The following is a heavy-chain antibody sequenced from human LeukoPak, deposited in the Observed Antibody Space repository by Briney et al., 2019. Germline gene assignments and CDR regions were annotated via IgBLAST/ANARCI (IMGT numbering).Heavy chain of an antibody. CDR1: GYTFTSYD. D-gene: IGHD2-15*01. CDR3: ERSEIVVGPAY. CDR2: MNPNSDNT. J-gene: IGHJ4*02. Sequence: ASVKASCKASGYTFTSYDINWGPQATAQGLGWMGWMNPNSDNTGYAQKFQGRVTMTRNTSISKAYMELSSVRSEDTAVYYCERSEIVVGPAYWGQGTLVTVSS. V-gene: IGHV1-8*01.